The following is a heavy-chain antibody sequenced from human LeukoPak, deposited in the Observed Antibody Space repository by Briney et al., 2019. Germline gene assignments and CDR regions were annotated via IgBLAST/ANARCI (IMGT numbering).Heavy chain of an antibody. CDR2: IDTDGSTT. J-gene: IGHJ4*02. CDR1: GFTFSSYW. CDR3: ARSLNGSFDY. D-gene: IGHD6-25*01. V-gene: IGHV3-74*01. Sequence: PGGSLRLSCAASGFTFSSYWMHWVRHVPGKGLVWVSRIDTDGSTTNYADSVKGRFTISRDNAKNTLYLQMNSLRAEDTAVYYCARSLNGSFDYWGQGTLVTVSS.